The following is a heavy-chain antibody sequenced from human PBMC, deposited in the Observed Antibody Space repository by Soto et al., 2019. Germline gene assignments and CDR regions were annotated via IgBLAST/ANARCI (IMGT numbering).Heavy chain of an antibody. V-gene: IGHV4-59*01. J-gene: IGHJ4*02. Sequence: KTSETLSLTCTVSGGSISSYYWSWIRQPPGKGLEWIGYIYYSGSTNYNPSLKSRVTISVDTSKNQFSLKLSSVTAADTAVYYCARAKVEMATIFDYWGQGSLVTVFS. D-gene: IGHD5-12*01. CDR1: GGSISSYY. CDR3: ARAKVEMATIFDY. CDR2: IYYSGST.